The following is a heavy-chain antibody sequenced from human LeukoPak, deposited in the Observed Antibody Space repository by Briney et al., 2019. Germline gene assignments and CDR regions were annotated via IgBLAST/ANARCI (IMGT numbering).Heavy chain of an antibody. CDR1: GYTFTGYY. CDR2: INPNSGGT. V-gene: IGHV1-2*06. Sequence: ASVKVSCKASGYTFTGYYMHWVRQAPGQGLEWMGRINPNSGGTNYAQKFQGRVTMTRDTSISTAYMELSRLRSDDTAVYYCARDEAVADSVLFDYWGQGTLVTVSS. D-gene: IGHD6-19*01. J-gene: IGHJ4*02. CDR3: ARDEAVADSVLFDY.